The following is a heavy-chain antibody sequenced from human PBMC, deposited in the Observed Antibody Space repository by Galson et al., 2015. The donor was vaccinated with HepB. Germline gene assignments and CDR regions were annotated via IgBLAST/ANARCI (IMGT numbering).Heavy chain of an antibody. CDR2: TYYRSKWYN. CDR3: ARDWAAADLGDPNAFDI. D-gene: IGHD6-13*01. CDR1: GDSVSSNSAA. V-gene: IGHV6-1*01. J-gene: IGHJ3*02. Sequence: CAISGDSVSSNSAAWNWIRQSPSRGLEWLGRTYYRSKWYNDYAVSVKSRITINPDTSKNQFSLQLNSVTPEDTAVYYCARDWAAADLGDPNAFDIWGQGTMVTVSS.